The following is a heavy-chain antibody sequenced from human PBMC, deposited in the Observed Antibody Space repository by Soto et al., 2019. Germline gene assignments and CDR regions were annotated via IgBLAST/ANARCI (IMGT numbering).Heavy chain of an antibody. CDR3: ARATMTAFGVPYPASGMDV. V-gene: IGHV1-3*05. Sequence: QVQLVQSGAEEKKPGASVKISCKASGYTFTTHTIIWVRQAPGQRLEWVGWINAANGNTKFSQKFQGRVTITRDTSATTANMELGSLGSEDTAVYYCARATMTAFGVPYPASGMDVWGQGTTVTVSS. D-gene: IGHD3-3*01. CDR2: INAANGNT. J-gene: IGHJ6*02. CDR1: GYTFTTHT.